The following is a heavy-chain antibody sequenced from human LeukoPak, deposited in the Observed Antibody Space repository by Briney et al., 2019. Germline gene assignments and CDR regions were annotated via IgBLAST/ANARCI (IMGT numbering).Heavy chain of an antibody. CDR1: GGSISSYY. CDR2: IYTSGST. V-gene: IGHV4-4*07. CDR3: ARDSPRYCSGGSCYSYMSAFDI. Sequence: PSETLSLTCTVSGGSISSYYWSWFRQPAGKGLEWIGRIYTSGSTNYNPSLKSRVTMSVDTSKNQFSLKLSSVTAADTAVYYCARDSPRYCSGGSCYSYMSAFDIWGQGTMVTVSS. D-gene: IGHD2-15*01. J-gene: IGHJ3*02.